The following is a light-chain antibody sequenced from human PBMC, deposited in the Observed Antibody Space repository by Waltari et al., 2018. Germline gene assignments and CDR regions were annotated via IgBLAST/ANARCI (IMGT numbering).Light chain of an antibody. CDR2: DVS. J-gene: IGKJ4*01. CDR3: MQGLLPPLT. CDR1: QSLLYSDGKTS. V-gene: IGKV2-29*02. Sequence: IVMTQTPPSLSVTPGQSASISCKSNQSLLYSDGKTSLHWYSQRPGQSPQLLIYDVSSRFAGVPDRINGRGSGTDFTLEISRVEAEDVGVYYCMQGLLPPLTFGGGTKVEIK.